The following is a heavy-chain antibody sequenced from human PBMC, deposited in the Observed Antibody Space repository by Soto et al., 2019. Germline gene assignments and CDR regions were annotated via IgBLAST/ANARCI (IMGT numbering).Heavy chain of an antibody. CDR1: GYTLTELS. Sequence: ASVKVSCKVSGYTLTELSMHCVRQAPGKGLEWMGGFDPEDGETIYAQKFQGRVTMTEDTSTDTAYMELSSLRSEDTAVYYCATRGDYVGNWFDPWGQGTLVTVSS. V-gene: IGHV1-24*01. D-gene: IGHD4-17*01. J-gene: IGHJ5*02. CDR3: ATRGDYVGNWFDP. CDR2: FDPEDGET.